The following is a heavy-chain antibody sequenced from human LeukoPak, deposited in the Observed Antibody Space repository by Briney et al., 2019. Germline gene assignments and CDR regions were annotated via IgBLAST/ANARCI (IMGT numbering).Heavy chain of an antibody. J-gene: IGHJ5*02. Sequence: GASVKVSCKASGYTFSSYVVHWVRQAPGQRLEWMGWINAGNGNTKYSQKFQGRVTITRDTSASTAYMELSSLRSEDTAVYYCARSVDQLLPASYNWFDPWGQGTLVTVSS. CDR3: ARSVDQLLPASYNWFDP. CDR2: INAGNGNT. D-gene: IGHD2-2*01. V-gene: IGHV1-3*01. CDR1: GYTFSSYV.